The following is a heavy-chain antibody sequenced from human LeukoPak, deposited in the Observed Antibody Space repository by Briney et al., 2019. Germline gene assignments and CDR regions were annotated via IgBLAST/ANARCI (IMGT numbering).Heavy chain of an antibody. V-gene: IGHV3-7*01. Sequence: PGGSLRLSCAASGFTFSNYWMKWVRQAPGKGLEWVANIRQDGIENYYVDSVTGRFTISRDNAKNLLYLQMNSLRAEDTAVYYCARNLFDYWGQGTLVTVSS. CDR1: GFTFSNYW. CDR2: IRQDGIEN. CDR3: ARNLFDY. J-gene: IGHJ4*02.